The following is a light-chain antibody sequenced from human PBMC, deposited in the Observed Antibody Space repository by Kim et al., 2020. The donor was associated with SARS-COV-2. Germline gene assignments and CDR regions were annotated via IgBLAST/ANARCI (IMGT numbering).Light chain of an antibody. J-gene: IGKJ2*01. Sequence: SGYFAWCQQQPAQAPRLLIYGASSRTTAIPDSFSGGGSGTDFTLPISSLEPEDFAVYYCQQYGSSPPYTFGQGTKLEI. V-gene: IGKV3-20*01. CDR2: GAS. CDR1: SGY. CDR3: QQYGSSPPYT.